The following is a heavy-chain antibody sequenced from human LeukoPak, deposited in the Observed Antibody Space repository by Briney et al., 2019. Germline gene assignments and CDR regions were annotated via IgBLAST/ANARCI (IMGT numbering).Heavy chain of an antibody. CDR1: GYTFTSYY. V-gene: IGHV1-46*01. CDR3: AAPTVRGAKYSFDY. CDR2: INPSGGST. D-gene: IGHD3-10*01. J-gene: IGHJ4*02. Sequence: ASVKLSCTASGYTFTSYYMHWVRQAPGPGLEWMGIINPSGGSTSYAQKFQGRVTMTRDTSTSTVYMELSSLRSEDTAVYYCAAPTVRGAKYSFDYWGQGTLVTVSS.